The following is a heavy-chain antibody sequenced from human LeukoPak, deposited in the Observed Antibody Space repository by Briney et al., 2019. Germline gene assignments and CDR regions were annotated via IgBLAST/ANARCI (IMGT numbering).Heavy chain of an antibody. CDR2: ISSSSSYI. CDR1: GFTFSSYS. D-gene: IGHD6-13*01. Sequence: GGSLRLSCAASGFTFSSYSMNWVRQAPGKGLEWVSSISSSSSYIYYADSAKGRFTISRDNAKNSLYLQMNSLRAEDTAVYYCARDGIAAAGTNYWGQGTLVTVSS. CDR3: ARDGIAAAGTNY. V-gene: IGHV3-21*01. J-gene: IGHJ4*02.